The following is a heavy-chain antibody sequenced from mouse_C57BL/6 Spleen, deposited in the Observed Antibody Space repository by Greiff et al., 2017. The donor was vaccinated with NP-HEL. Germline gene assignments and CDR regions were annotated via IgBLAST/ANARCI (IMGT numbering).Heavy chain of an antibody. J-gene: IGHJ4*01. CDR1: GYTFTDYN. Sequence: EVQLQQSGPELVKPGASVKMSCKASGYTFTDYNMHWVKQSHGKSLEWIGYINPNNGGTSYNQKFKGKATLTVNKSSSTAYMELRSLTSEDSAVYYCATYSNYDYYAMDYWGQGTSVTVSS. CDR3: ATYSNYDYYAMDY. D-gene: IGHD2-5*01. V-gene: IGHV1-22*01. CDR2: INPNNGGT.